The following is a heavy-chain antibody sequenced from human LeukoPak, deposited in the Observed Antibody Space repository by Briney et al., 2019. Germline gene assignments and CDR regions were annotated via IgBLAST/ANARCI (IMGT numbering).Heavy chain of an antibody. CDR3: ASWPVGWYGEDS. CDR1: GFTVSSNY. V-gene: IGHV3-53*01. D-gene: IGHD6-19*01. CDR2: IYSGGST. J-gene: IGHJ4*02. Sequence: GGSLRLSCAASGFTVSSNYMSWVRQAPGKGLEWVSVIYSGGSTYYADSVKGRFTISRDNSKNTLYLQMNSLRAEATAVYYCASWPVGWYGEDSWGQGTLVTVSS.